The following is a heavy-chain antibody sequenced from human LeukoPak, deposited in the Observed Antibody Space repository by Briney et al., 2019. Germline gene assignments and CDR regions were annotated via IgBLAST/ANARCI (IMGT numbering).Heavy chain of an antibody. CDR1: GYTYTGYY. CDR3: ARVSGAYDSSGYYTH. CDR2: INPNSGGT. Sequence: ASVKVSCKASGYTYTGYYMHWVRQAPGQGLEWMGWINPNSGGTNYAQKFQGWVTMTRDTSISTAYMELSRLRSDDTAVYYCARVSGAYDSSGYYTHWGQGTLVTVSP. D-gene: IGHD3-22*01. V-gene: IGHV1-2*04. J-gene: IGHJ4*02.